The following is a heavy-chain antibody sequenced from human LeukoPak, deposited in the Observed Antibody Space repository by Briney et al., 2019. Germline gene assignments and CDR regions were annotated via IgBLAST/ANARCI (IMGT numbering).Heavy chain of an antibody. CDR3: AREIVGATRPYYWYFDL. CDR1: GGSFSGYY. J-gene: IGHJ2*01. Sequence: SETLSLTCAVYGGSFSGYYWSWIRQPPGKGLEWIGYIYYSGSTYYNPSLKSRVTISVDTSKNQFSLKLSSVTAADTAVYYCAREIVGATRPYYWYFDLWGRGTLVTVSS. D-gene: IGHD1-26*01. V-gene: IGHV4-30-4*01. CDR2: IYYSGST.